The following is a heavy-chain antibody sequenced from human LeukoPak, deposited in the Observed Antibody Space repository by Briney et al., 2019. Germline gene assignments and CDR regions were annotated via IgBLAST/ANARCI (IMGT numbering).Heavy chain of an antibody. CDR3: ARARFGGYYFDY. D-gene: IGHD3-10*01. J-gene: IGHJ4*02. CDR2: INHSGST. V-gene: IGHV4-34*01. Sequence: SETLSLTCAVYGGSFSGYYWSWIRQPPGKGLEWIGEINHSGSTNHNPSLKSRVTISVDTSKNQFSLKLSSVTAADTAVYYCARARFGGYYFDYWGQGTLVTVSS. CDR1: GGSFSGYY.